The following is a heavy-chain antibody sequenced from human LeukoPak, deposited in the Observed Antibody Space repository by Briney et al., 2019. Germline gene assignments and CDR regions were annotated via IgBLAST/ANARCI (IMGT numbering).Heavy chain of an antibody. Sequence: SETLSLTCAVSGGSISSSNWWSWIRQPPGKGLEWIGYIYYSGSTNYNPSLKSRVTISVDTSKNQFSLKLSSVTAADTAVYYCARAYCSGGSCLRVTSSWFDPWGQGTLVTVSS. J-gene: IGHJ5*02. D-gene: IGHD2-15*01. CDR3: ARAYCSGGSCLRVTSSWFDP. V-gene: IGHV4-61*01. CDR1: GGSISSSNW. CDR2: IYYSGST.